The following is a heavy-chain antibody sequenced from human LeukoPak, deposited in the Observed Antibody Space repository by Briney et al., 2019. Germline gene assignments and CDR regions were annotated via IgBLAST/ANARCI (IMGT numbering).Heavy chain of an antibody. CDR3: VRDGSGSVEFDY. V-gene: IGHV3-7*01. Sequence: GGSLRLSCAAPGFTFSGYWMNWVRQAPGKGLEWVANIKEDGSKTYYADSLKGRFTISRDNAENSLYLQMHSLRAEDTAVYYCVRDGSGSVEFDYWGQGTLVTVSS. D-gene: IGHD3-10*01. J-gene: IGHJ4*02. CDR1: GFTFSGYW. CDR2: IKEDGSKT.